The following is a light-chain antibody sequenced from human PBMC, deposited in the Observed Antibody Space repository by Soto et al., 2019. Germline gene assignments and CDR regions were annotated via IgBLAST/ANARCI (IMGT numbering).Light chain of an antibody. CDR3: QQYYTFPWT. CDR2: TAS. Sequence: AIRMTKSPSSLSASTGDRVTITCRASQGISSYLAWYQQKPGKAPKVLIHTASTLQGGVPSRFSGSGSGTDFTLTISSLQSEDFATYYCQQYYTFPWTFGEGTKVDIK. CDR1: QGISSY. V-gene: IGKV1-8*01. J-gene: IGKJ1*01.